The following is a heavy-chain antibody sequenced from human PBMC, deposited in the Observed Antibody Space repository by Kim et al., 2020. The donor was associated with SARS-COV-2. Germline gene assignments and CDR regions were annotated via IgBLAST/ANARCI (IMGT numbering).Heavy chain of an antibody. D-gene: IGHD5-18*01. Sequence: GGSLRLSCAASGFTFSSYAMHWVRQDTGKGLERVADISYDGSNKYYADSVKGRFTISRDNSKNTLYLQMNSLRAEDTAVYYCARDLDTAMARGFDYWGQG. CDR3: ARDLDTAMARGFDY. CDR2: ISYDGSNK. J-gene: IGHJ4*02. V-gene: IGHV3-30*04. CDR1: GFTFSSYA.